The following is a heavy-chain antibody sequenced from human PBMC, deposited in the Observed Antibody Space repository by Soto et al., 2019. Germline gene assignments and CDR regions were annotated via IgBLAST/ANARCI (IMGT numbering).Heavy chain of an antibody. V-gene: IGHV3-33*01. D-gene: IGHD6-13*01. CDR3: GRDQWYGGSWKNYYYYYYMDV. CDR1: GFTFSSYG. CDR2: IWQDGSNK. Sequence: QVQLVESGGGVVQPGRSLRLSCAASGFTFSSYGTHWVRQAPGKGLAWVAVIWQDGSNKYYADSVKGRFPISRDNSKNTLYLQMSSLRDEDASVYYCGRDQWYGGSWKNYYYYYYMDVWGKGTTVTVSS. J-gene: IGHJ6*03.